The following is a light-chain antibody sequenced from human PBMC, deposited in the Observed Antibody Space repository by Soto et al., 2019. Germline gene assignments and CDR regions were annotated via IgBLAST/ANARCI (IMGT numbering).Light chain of an antibody. CDR2: EVS. CDR1: SSDVGAYDF. J-gene: IGLJ1*01. Sequence: QSALTQPASVSGSPGQSITISCTGTSSDVGAYDFVSWYQQHPDKAPKLMIYEVSNRPSGVSNRFSGSKSVNTATLTISGLQGEDEADYYGSSYTSSSTRVFGTGTKLTVL. V-gene: IGLV2-14*03. CDR3: SSYTSSSTRV.